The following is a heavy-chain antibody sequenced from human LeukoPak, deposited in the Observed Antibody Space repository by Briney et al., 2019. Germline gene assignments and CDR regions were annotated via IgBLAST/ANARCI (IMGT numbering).Heavy chain of an antibody. J-gene: IGHJ4*02. CDR3: AKPSILTGYYPSFDY. V-gene: IGHV3-23*01. CDR2: ISGSGGST. CDR1: GFTFTSYS. Sequence: GGSLRLSCAASGFTFTSYSMNWVRQAPGKGLEWVSAISGSGGSTYYADSVKGRFTISRDNSKNTLYLQMNSLRAEDTAVYYCAKPSILTGYYPSFDYWGQGTLVTVSS. D-gene: IGHD3-9*01.